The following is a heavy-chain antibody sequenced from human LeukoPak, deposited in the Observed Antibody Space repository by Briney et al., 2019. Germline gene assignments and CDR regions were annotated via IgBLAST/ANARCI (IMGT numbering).Heavy chain of an antibody. J-gene: IGHJ4*02. CDR2: INPSGGST. D-gene: IGHD5-24*01. CDR3: ARVRGAGRDGYNYFDY. CDR1: GYTFTSYY. Sequence: PGASVKVSCKASGYTFTSYYMHWVRQAPGQGLEWMGIINPSGGSTSYAQKFQGRVTMTRDMSTSTVYMELSSLRSEDTAVYYCARVRGAGRDGYNYFDYWGQGTLVTVSS. V-gene: IGHV1-46*01.